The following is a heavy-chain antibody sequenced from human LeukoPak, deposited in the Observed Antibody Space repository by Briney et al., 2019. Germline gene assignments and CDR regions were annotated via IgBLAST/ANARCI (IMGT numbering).Heavy chain of an antibody. CDR2: IYYSGST. J-gene: IGHJ3*02. CDR1: GGSISSYY. V-gene: IGHV4-59*01. Sequence: PSETLSLTCTVSGGSISSYYWTWIRQPPGKGLEWIGYIYYSGSTNYNPSLKSRVTISVDTSKNQFSLKLSSVTAADTAVYYCARDTDYGDYEDAFDIWGQGTMVTVSS. D-gene: IGHD4-17*01. CDR3: ARDTDYGDYEDAFDI.